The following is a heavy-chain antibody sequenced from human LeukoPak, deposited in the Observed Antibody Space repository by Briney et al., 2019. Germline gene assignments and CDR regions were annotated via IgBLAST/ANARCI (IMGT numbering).Heavy chain of an antibody. CDR2: IGSSDSTT. D-gene: IGHD1-26*01. CDR1: GFTFSSYE. Sequence: GGSLRLSCVASGFTFSSYEMNWVRQAPGKGLEWLSYIGSSDSTTHYADSVKGRFTISRDNAKNSLYLQMNSLRVEDTAVYYCAREWGGNAFDIWGHGTMVTVSP. J-gene: IGHJ3*02. V-gene: IGHV3-48*03. CDR3: AREWGGNAFDI.